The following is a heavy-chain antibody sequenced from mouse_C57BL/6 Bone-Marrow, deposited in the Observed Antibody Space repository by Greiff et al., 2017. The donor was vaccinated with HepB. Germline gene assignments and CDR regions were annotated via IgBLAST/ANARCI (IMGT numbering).Heavy chain of an antibody. J-gene: IGHJ3*01. CDR1: GFTFSDYG. Sequence: VQLKESGGGLVKPGGSLKLSCAASGFTFSDYGMHWVRQAPEKGLEWVAYISSGSSTSYYADTVKGRFTISRDNAKNTLFLQMTSLRSEDTAMYYCASFAYWGQGTLVTVSA. CDR2: ISSGSSTS. V-gene: IGHV5-17*01. CDR3: ASFAY.